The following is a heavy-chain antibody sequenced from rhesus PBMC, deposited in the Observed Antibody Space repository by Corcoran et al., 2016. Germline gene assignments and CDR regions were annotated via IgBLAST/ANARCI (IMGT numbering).Heavy chain of an antibody. D-gene: IGHD1-44*02. Sequence: QVQLQESGPGGVKPSETLSLTCAVSGGSISSGYDWSWIRQPPGQGLEWIGYIYGSSGSTNYNPSLKNRVTISKDASKNQFSLKLSSVTAADTAVYYCARGRLSFYNSLDVWGPGVLVTVSS. CDR3: ARGRLSFYNSLDV. CDR2: IYGSSGST. V-gene: IGHV4-76*01. J-gene: IGHJ5-2*01. CDR1: GGSISSGYD.